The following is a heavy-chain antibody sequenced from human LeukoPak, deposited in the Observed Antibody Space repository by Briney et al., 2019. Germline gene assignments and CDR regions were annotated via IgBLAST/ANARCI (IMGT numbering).Heavy chain of an antibody. CDR1: GGSFSGYY. Sequence: SETLSLTCAVYGGSFSGYYWSWIRQPPGKGLEWIGEINHSVSTNYNPSLKSRDTISVDTSKNQFSLKLSSVTAADTAVYYCAVGDAGFDYWGQGTLVTVSS. J-gene: IGHJ4*02. V-gene: IGHV4-34*01. CDR2: INHSVST. CDR3: AVGDAGFDY.